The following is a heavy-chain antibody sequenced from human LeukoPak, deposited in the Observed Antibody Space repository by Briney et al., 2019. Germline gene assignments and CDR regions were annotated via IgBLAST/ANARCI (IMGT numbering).Heavy chain of an antibody. Sequence: GGSLRLSCAASEFTFSSYTMTWIRQAPGKGLEWISYISRSGDTLYYADSVEGRFTISRDNAKNSLFLQMNSLRADDTAVYYCAREVVIFPDYYYYGMDVWGQGTTVTVSS. D-gene: IGHD2/OR15-2a*01. CDR3: AREVVIFPDYYYYGMDV. CDR1: EFTFSSYT. CDR2: ISRSGDTL. V-gene: IGHV3-48*04. J-gene: IGHJ6*02.